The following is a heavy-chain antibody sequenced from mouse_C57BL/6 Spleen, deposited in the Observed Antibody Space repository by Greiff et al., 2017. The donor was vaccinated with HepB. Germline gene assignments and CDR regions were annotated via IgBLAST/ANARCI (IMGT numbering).Heavy chain of an antibody. Sequence: VQLQQSGPGLVQPSQRLSITCTVSGFSLTSYGVHWVRQSPGKGLEWLGVIWSGGSTDYNAAFISRLSISKDNSKSQVFFKMNSLQADDTAIYYCARNCFYYGSSYEYFDVWGTGTTVTVSS. V-gene: IGHV2-2*01. D-gene: IGHD1-1*01. J-gene: IGHJ1*03. CDR2: IWSGGST. CDR3: ARNCFYYGSSYEYFDV. CDR1: GFSLTSYG.